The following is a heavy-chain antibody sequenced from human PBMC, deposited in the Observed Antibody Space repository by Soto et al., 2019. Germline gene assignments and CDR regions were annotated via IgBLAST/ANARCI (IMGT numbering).Heavy chain of an antibody. V-gene: IGHV3-15*01. CDR1: GFTFSNAW. Sequence: GGSLRLSCTASGFTFSNAWMSWVRQAPGKGLEWVGRIKGKTDGGTPYYAAPVKGRFTISSDDSKNTLHLQMTSLKSEDTAVYYCVRPSLVGAAATREVYWGQGPLVTSPQ. D-gene: IGHD2-15*01. CDR2: IKGKTDGGTP. J-gene: IGHJ4*02. CDR3: VRPSLVGAAATREVY.